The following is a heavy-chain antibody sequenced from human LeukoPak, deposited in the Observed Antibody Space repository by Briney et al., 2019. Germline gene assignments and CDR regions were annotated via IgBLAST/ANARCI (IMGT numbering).Heavy chain of an antibody. D-gene: IGHD3-3*01. CDR3: ARMITIFGVVPGY. J-gene: IGHJ4*02. CDR2: ISSSSSYI. Sequence: GGSLRLSCAASGFTFSSYSMNWVRQAPGKGLEWVSSISSSSSYIYYADSVKGRFTISRDNAKNSLYLQMNSLRAEDTAVYYCARMITIFGVVPGYWGQGTLVTVSS. V-gene: IGHV3-21*01. CDR1: GFTFSSYS.